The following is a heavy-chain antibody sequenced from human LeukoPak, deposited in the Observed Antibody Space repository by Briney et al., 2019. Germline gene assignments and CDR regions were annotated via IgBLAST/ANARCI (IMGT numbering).Heavy chain of an antibody. Sequence: GGSLRLSCAASGFSFNSYAMSWVRQAPGKGLEWVSAISASGGSANIADSVKGRFTISRDNARNTLYLQMNSLRAEDTAVYYCARGGSYLDYWGQGTLVTVSS. V-gene: IGHV3-23*01. J-gene: IGHJ4*02. CDR2: ISASGGSA. D-gene: IGHD1-26*01. CDR1: GFSFNSYA. CDR3: ARGGSYLDY.